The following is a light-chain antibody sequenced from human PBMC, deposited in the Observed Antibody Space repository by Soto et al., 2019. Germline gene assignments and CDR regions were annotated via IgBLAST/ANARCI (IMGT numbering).Light chain of an antibody. V-gene: IGLV2-14*01. CDR1: SSDVGGYNY. J-gene: IGLJ2*01. CDR2: DVT. Sequence: QPASVSGSPGQSITISCTGTSSDVGGYNYVSWYQQHPGKAPKLMIYDVTNRPSGVSNRFSGSKSGNTASLTISGLQAEDEADYYCSSYAGSSTPVVFGGGTKVTVL. CDR3: SSYAGSSTPVV.